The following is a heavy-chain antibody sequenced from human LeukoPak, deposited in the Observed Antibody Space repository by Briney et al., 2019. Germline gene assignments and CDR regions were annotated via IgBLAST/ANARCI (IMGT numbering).Heavy chain of an antibody. CDR1: GGTFSSYA. V-gene: IGHV1-69*04. J-gene: IGHJ5*02. D-gene: IGHD4-17*01. Sequence: SVKVSCKASGGTFSSYAIGWVRQAPGQGLEWMGRIIPILGIANYAQKFQGRVTITADKSTSTAYMELSSLRSEDTAVYYCARGIYGDYKGNWFDPWGQGTLVTVSS. CDR2: IIPILGIA. CDR3: ARGIYGDYKGNWFDP.